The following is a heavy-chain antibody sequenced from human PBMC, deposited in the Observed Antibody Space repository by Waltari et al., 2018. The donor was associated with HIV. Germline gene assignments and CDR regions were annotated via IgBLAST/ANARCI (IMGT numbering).Heavy chain of an antibody. CDR3: VVGEPGSIGDY. V-gene: IGHV3-72*01. J-gene: IGHJ4*02. CDR1: GFIFSDHY. CDR2: IRSKANGETT. D-gene: IGHD1-26*01. Sequence: EVQVVESGGGLVQPGGFLRLSCDGSGFIFSDHYMDWVRQAPGKGLGWIGRIRSKANGETTEAAGYVRGRLTISRDDSSNSVFLHMNSLKTDDTAVYYCVVGEPGSIGDYWGQGTLVTVSS.